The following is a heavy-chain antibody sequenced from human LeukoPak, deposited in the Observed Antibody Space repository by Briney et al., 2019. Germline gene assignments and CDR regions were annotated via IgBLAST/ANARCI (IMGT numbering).Heavy chain of an antibody. CDR3: ARESYYYDSSGYYPTEYFDY. V-gene: IGHV4-59*12. CDR1: GGSISTYY. J-gene: IGHJ4*02. Sequence: SETLSLTCTVSGGSISTYYWSLIRQSPGKGLEWIGYIYYSGSTNYNPSLKSRVTMSVDTSKNQFSLKLSSVTAADTAVYYCARESYYYDSSGYYPTEYFDYWGQGTLVTVSS. CDR2: IYYSGST. D-gene: IGHD3-22*01.